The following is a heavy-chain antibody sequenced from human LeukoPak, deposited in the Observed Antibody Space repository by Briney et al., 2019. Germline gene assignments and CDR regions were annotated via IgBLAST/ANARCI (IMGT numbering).Heavy chain of an antibody. V-gene: IGHV3-30*03. Sequence: GGSLRFSCAASGFTFSSYGMHWVRQAPSKGLEWVAVISYDGSNKYYADSVKGRFTISRDNSKNTLYLQMNSLRAEDTAVYYCARTGYGYNYFDYWGQGTLVTVSS. CDR1: GFTFSSYG. CDR2: ISYDGSNK. CDR3: ARTGYGYNYFDY. D-gene: IGHD3-16*01. J-gene: IGHJ4*02.